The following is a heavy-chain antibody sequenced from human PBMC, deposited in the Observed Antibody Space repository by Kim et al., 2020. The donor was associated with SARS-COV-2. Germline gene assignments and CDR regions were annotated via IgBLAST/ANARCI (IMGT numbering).Heavy chain of an antibody. Sequence: YYGDSVKGRFTISRDNAKNSLYLQMNSLRAEDTAVYYCARDFTTSSFFDYGGQGTLVTVSS. V-gene: IGHV3-7*01. CDR3: ARDFTTSSFFDY. J-gene: IGHJ4*02. D-gene: IGHD2-2*01.